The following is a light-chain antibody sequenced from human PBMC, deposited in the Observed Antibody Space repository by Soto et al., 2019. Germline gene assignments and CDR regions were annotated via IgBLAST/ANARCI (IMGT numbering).Light chain of an antibody. CDR1: QSVSSSY. CDR2: GAS. V-gene: IGKV3-20*01. CDR3: QQYGSSLLT. J-gene: IGKJ5*01. Sequence: IVVTQSPGTLSLSPGERATLSCRASQSVSSSYLAWYQQKPGQAPRLLIYGASSRATGIPDRFSGSGSGTDFTLTISRLEPEDFAVYYCQQYGSSLLTFGQGTRLEIK.